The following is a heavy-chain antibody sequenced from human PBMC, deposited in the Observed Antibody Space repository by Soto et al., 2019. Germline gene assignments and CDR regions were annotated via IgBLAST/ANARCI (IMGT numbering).Heavy chain of an antibody. CDR3: ARVQYYGSGSYYIGGSFDY. V-gene: IGHV4-4*02. CDR1: RGSISSSNW. CDR2: IYHSGST. Sequence: PSETLSLTCAVSRGSISSSNWWSWVRQPPGKGLEWIGEIYHSGSTNYNPSLKSRVTISVDKSKNQFSLKLSSVTAADTAVYYCARVQYYGSGSYYIGGSFDYWGQGTLVTVSS. J-gene: IGHJ4*02. D-gene: IGHD3-10*01.